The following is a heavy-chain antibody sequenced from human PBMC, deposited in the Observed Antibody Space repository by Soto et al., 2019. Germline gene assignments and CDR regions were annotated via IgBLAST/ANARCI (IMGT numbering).Heavy chain of an antibody. CDR3: AVPAASVAGASGTYYYYGMDV. CDR1: GGSISSSGYY. J-gene: IGHJ6*02. Sequence: NPSETLSLTCTVSGGSISSSGYYWGWVRQPPGRGLEWIGYIYYGGSPYYNPSLKSRVTISVDTSKKQFSLNLSSVTAADTAVYYCAVPAASVAGASGTYYYYGMDVWGQGTTVTVS. V-gene: IGHV4-39*01. D-gene: IGHD6-19*01. CDR2: IYYGGSP.